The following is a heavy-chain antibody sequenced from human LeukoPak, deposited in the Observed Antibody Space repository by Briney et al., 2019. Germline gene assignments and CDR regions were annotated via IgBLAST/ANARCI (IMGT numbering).Heavy chain of an antibody. D-gene: IGHD3-3*01. V-gene: IGHV3-30*02. CDR2: IRYDGSNK. Sequence: GGSLRFSCAASGFTFSSYGMHWVRQAPGKGLEWVAFIRYDGSNKYYADSVKGRFTISRDNSKNTLYLQMNSLRAEDTAVYYCANTGTRFLAYRVWGQGTMVTVSS. CDR3: ANTGTRFLAYRV. CDR1: GFTFSSYG. J-gene: IGHJ3*01.